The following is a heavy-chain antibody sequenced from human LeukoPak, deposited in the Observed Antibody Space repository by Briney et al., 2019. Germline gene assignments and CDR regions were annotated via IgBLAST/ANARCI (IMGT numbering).Heavy chain of an antibody. Sequence: GASVKVSCKASGGTFSSYAISWVRQAPGQGLEWMGGIIPIFGTANYAQKFQGRVTITTDESTSTAYMELSSLRSEDTAVYYCARPRGSVFALFDYWGQGTLVTVSS. CDR1: GGTFSSYA. D-gene: IGHD3-10*01. CDR2: IIPIFGTA. CDR3: ARPRGSVFALFDY. J-gene: IGHJ4*02. V-gene: IGHV1-69*05.